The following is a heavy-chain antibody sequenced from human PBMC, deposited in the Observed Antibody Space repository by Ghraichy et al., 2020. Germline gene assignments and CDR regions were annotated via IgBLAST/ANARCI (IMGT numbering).Heavy chain of an antibody. J-gene: IGHJ4*02. Sequence: SETLSLTCAVYGGSFSGYYWSWIRQPPGKGLEWIGEINHSGSTNYNPSLKSRVTISVDTSKNQFSLKLSSVTAADTAVYYCARGSPRGYSYGSFDYWGQGTLVTVSS. CDR2: INHSGST. D-gene: IGHD5-18*01. CDR3: ARGSPRGYSYGSFDY. V-gene: IGHV4-34*01. CDR1: GGSFSGYY.